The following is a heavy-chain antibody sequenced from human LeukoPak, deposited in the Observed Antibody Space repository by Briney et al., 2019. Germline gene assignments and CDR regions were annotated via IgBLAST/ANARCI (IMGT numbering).Heavy chain of an antibody. D-gene: IGHD3-22*01. CDR2: IYHSGST. CDR1: GYPISSGYY. CDR3: ARGLYYYDSSGSDY. J-gene: IGHJ4*02. Sequence: SETLSLTCAVSGYPISSGYYWGWIRQPPGKGLEWIGSIYHSGSTYYNPSLKSRVAISVDTSKNQSSLKLSSVTAADTAVYYCARGLYYYDSSGSDYWGQGTLVTVSS. V-gene: IGHV4-38-2*01.